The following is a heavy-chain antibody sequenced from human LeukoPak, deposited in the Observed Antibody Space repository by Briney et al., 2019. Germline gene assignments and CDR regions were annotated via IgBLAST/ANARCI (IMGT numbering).Heavy chain of an antibody. CDR2: IYTSGST. V-gene: IGHV4-61*02. D-gene: IGHD6-19*01. Sequence: SETLSLTCTVSGGSISTSSYYWSWIRQPAGKGLEWIGRIYTSGSTNYNPSLKSRVTISVDTSKNQFSLKLNSVTAADTAVYYCARVRLSAVAGRGYYFDYWGQGTLVTVSS. J-gene: IGHJ4*02. CDR1: GGSISTSSYY. CDR3: ARVRLSAVAGRGYYFDY.